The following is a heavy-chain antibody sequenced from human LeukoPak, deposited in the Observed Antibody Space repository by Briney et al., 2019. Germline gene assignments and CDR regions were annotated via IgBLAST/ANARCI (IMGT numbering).Heavy chain of an antibody. Sequence: ASVKVSCMASGYTFTSYYMHWVRQAPGQGLEWMGIINPSGGSTSYAQKFQGRVTMTRDTSTSTVYMELSSLRSEDTAVYYCARGGEVSLLWFGELIKTSSYFDYWGQGTLVTVSS. D-gene: IGHD3-10*01. CDR3: ARGGEVSLLWFGELIKTSSYFDY. V-gene: IGHV1-46*01. CDR2: INPSGGST. J-gene: IGHJ4*02. CDR1: GYTFTSYY.